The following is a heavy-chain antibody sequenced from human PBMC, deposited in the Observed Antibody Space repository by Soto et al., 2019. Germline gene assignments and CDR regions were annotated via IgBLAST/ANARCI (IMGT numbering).Heavy chain of an antibody. CDR3: ARSFNWNYMN. V-gene: IGHV6-1*01. D-gene: IGHD1-7*01. CDR2: TYYRSKWYN. CDR1: GDTVSSSSAN. Sequence: SQTLSLTCAISGDTVSSSSANWHWIRQSPSRGLEWLGRTYYRSKWYNDYAASVNSRITINPDTSKNQFSLQLGSVTPEDTAVYYCARSFNWNYMNRGQGTLVTVSS. J-gene: IGHJ4*02.